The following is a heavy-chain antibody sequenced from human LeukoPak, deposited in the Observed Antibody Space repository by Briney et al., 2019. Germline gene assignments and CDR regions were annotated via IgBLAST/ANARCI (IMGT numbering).Heavy chain of an antibody. CDR1: GFAFSSHG. V-gene: IGHV3-30*02. CDR3: AKDPDYDSSGVDY. CDR2: IWYDGSNK. J-gene: IGHJ4*02. Sequence: GGSLRLSCAASGFAFSSHGMHWVRQAPGKGLEWVAVIWYDGSNKYYADSVKGRFTISRDNSKNTLYLQMNSLRAEDTAVYYCAKDPDYDSSGVDYWGQGTLVTVSS. D-gene: IGHD3-22*01.